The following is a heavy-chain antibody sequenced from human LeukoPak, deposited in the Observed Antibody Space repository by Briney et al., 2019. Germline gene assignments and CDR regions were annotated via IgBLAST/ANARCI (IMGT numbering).Heavy chain of an antibody. CDR3: ARRRGWLQTQEYFDY. J-gene: IGHJ4*02. CDR2: IYYSGST. V-gene: IGHV4-59*08. CDR1: GGSISSYY. D-gene: IGHD5-24*01. Sequence: SETLSLTCTVSGGSISSYYWSWIRQPPGKGLEWIGYIYYSGSTNYNPSLKSRVTISVDTSKNQFSLKLSSVTAADTAVYYCARRRGWLQTQEYFDYWGQGTLVTVSS.